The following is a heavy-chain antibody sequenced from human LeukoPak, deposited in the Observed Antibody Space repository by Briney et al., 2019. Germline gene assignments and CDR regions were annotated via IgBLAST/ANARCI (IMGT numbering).Heavy chain of an antibody. D-gene: IGHD3-10*01. CDR2: IYYSGRT. V-gene: IGHV4-30-4*01. J-gene: IGHJ5*02. Sequence: SQTLSLTCSVSGGSISSGDNYWSWIRQPPGKGLEWIGYIYYSGRTYYNPSLKSRVTIAVDTSKNQFSLKLSSVTAADTAVYYCARQGGNGSGSYYKRGWFDPWGQGTLVTVSS. CDR3: ARQGGNGSGSYYKRGWFDP. CDR1: GGSISSGDNY.